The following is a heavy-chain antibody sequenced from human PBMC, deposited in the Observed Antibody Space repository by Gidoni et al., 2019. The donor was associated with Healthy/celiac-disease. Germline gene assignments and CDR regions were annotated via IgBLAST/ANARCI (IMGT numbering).Heavy chain of an antibody. CDR2: IYYSGST. CDR1: GGSISSSSYY. CDR3: ARSDSSGWYEERHDAFDI. Sequence: QLQLQESGPGLVKPSETLSLTCTVSGGSISSSSYYWGWIRQPPGKGLEWIGSIYYSGSTYYNPSLKSRVTISVDTSKNQFSLKLSSVTAADTAVYYCARSDSSGWYEERHDAFDIWGQGTMVTVSS. V-gene: IGHV4-39*01. D-gene: IGHD6-19*01. J-gene: IGHJ3*02.